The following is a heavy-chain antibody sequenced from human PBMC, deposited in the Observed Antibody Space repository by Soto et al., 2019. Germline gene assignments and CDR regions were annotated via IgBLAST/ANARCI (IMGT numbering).Heavy chain of an antibody. J-gene: IGHJ6*03. CDR2: IYYSGGT. Sequence: PAETLSLTCTVAGGSIRRYYWSWIRQPPGKGLEGVGYIYYSGGTNYNRSLKSGVTISVDTSKNQFFLKLSSVTAADTAVYYCARHGRPSEHDYYYFMAVCGRGTPVTVS. CDR3: ARHGRPSEHDYYYFMAV. V-gene: IGHV4-59*08. CDR1: GGSIRRYY. D-gene: IGHD6-6*01.